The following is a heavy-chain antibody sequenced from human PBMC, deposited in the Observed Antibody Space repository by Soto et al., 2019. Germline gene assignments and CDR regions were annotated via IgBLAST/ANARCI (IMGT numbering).Heavy chain of an antibody. CDR3: AGLSESSDS. D-gene: IGHD3-10*01. Sequence: PGESLRLSCAASGFTFSNYTMHWVRQAPGKGLEWVALISYDEIDKYYADAVKGRFTISRDNSKNTLHLQKDSLRAEDTAVYYCAGLSESSDSWGQGTLVTVSS. CDR1: GFTFSNYT. J-gene: IGHJ4*02. V-gene: IGHV3-30*04. CDR2: ISYDEIDK.